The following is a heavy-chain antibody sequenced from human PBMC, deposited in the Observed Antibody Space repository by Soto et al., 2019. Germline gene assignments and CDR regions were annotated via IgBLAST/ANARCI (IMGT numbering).Heavy chain of an antibody. V-gene: IGHV3-30*18. D-gene: IGHD1-26*01. CDR3: AKDARRYSGSYKEVLFDY. J-gene: IGHJ4*02. Sequence: QVQLVESGGGVVQPGRSLRLSCAASGFTFSSYGMHWVRQAPGKGLEWVAVISYDGSNKYYADSVKGRFTISRDNYKNTMYLQMNSLRAEDTAVYYCAKDARRYSGSYKEVLFDYWGQGTLVTVSS. CDR2: ISYDGSNK. CDR1: GFTFSSYG.